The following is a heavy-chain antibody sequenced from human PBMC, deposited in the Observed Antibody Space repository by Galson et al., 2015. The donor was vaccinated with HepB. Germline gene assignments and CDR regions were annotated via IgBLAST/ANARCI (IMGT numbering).Heavy chain of an antibody. Sequence: SLRLSCAASGFTFSSYWMHWVRQAPGKGLVWVSRINSDGSSTSYADSVKGRFTISRDNAKNTLYLQMNSLRAEDTAVYYCARSYYGSGSYSPGAFDIWGQGTMVTVSS. CDR2: INSDGSST. V-gene: IGHV3-74*01. CDR3: ARSYYGSGSYSPGAFDI. J-gene: IGHJ3*02. CDR1: GFTFSSYW. D-gene: IGHD3-10*01.